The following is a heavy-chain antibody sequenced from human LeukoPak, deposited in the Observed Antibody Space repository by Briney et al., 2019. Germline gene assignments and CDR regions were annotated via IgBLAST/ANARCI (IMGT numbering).Heavy chain of an antibody. CDR3: AGPRGNWYIFDY. CDR2: ISYDGSSK. J-gene: IGHJ4*02. D-gene: IGHD1-1*01. V-gene: IGHV3-30*04. CDR1: GFTFSTYA. Sequence: GGSLRLSCAASGFTFSTYAMHWVRQAPGKGLEWVAVISYDGSSKYHADSVKGRFTISRDNAKNSLYLQMNSLRAEDTAVYYCAGPRGNWYIFDYWGQGTLVTVSS.